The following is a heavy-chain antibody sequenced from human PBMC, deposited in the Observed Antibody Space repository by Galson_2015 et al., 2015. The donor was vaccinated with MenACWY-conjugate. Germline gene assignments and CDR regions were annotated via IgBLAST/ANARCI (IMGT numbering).Heavy chain of an antibody. D-gene: IGHD3-16*01. Sequence: QSGAEVTKPGESLQISCKGSGYTFTNNWIGWVRQMPGKGLEWMGLMNPVDSETRYSPSFQGQVAISADKSISTTFLEWSSLKASDTAVYYCARGAQGYFDYWGQGALVTVSS. CDR2: MNPVDSET. CDR3: ARGAQGYFDY. J-gene: IGHJ4*02. V-gene: IGHV5-51*01. CDR1: GYTFTNNW.